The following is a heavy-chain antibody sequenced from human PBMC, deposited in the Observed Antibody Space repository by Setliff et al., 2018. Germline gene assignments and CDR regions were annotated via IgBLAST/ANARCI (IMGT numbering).Heavy chain of an antibody. Sequence: ASVKVSCKTSGFRFTSFGFSWVRQAPGQGLEWMGWISPYSGESNYAQKFQGRVTIITDESTSTAYMQLSSLGSEDTAVYYCVREGVHSRSSTDYRYYMDVWGKGTTVTVSS. J-gene: IGHJ6*03. D-gene: IGHD6-6*01. CDR3: VREGVHSRSSTDYRYYMDV. CDR1: GFRFTSFG. CDR2: ISPYSGES. V-gene: IGHV1-18*04.